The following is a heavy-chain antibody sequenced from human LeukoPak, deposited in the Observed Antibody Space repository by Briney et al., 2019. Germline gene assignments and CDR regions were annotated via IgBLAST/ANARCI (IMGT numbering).Heavy chain of an antibody. J-gene: IGHJ4*02. CDR1: GGSISSSSAY. D-gene: IGHD5-18*01. V-gene: IGHV4-39*01. CDR2: IYYSKNT. CDR3: VSPRGFSYGYFDY. Sequence: PSETLSLTCTVSGGSISSSSAYWGWIRQPPGKGLEWTGSIYYSKNTYYNPSLKSRVTISADTSKNQFSLTLGSVSATDTAVYYCVSPRGFSYGYFDYWGQGTLVTVSS.